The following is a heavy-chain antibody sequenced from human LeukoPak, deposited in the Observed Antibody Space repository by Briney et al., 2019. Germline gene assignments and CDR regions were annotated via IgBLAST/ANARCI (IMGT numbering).Heavy chain of an antibody. D-gene: IGHD4-23*01. V-gene: IGHV4-39*01. CDR3: ARLSNYGGHSGDGY. J-gene: IGHJ4*02. Sequence: SETLSLTSTVSGGATSSSNYYWAWIRQPPGKGLEWMGSIFYSGTTHYNPSLKSRVTISIDTSKNQFSLKLSSVSAADTSVYYCARLSNYGGHSGDGYWGQGTLVTVSS. CDR1: GGATSSSNYY. CDR2: IFYSGTT.